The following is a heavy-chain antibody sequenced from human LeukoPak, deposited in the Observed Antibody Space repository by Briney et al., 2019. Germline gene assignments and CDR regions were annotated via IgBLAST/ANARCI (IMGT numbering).Heavy chain of an antibody. CDR2: IYYSGST. D-gene: IGHD3-22*01. V-gene: IGHV4-31*03. CDR1: GGSISSGGYY. Sequence: SQALSLTCTVSGGSISSGGYYWSWIRQHPGKGLEWIGYIYYSGSTYYNPSLKSRVTISVDTSKNQFSLKLSSVTAADTAVYYCARGRSYYYDSSGYDYWGQGTLVTVSS. CDR3: ARGRSYYYDSSGYDY. J-gene: IGHJ4*02.